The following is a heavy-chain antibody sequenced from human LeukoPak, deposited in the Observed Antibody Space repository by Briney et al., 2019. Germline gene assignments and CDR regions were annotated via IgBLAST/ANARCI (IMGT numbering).Heavy chain of an antibody. J-gene: IGHJ4*02. Sequence: GGSLRLSCAASGFTLSDYAMNWVRQPPGKGLEWVSYISTSSTTIYYADSVKGRFTISRDNARNSLYLQMNSLRAEDTAVYYCARGPYTNGHYFDYWGQGSLVTVSS. CDR1: GFTLSDYA. CDR3: ARGPYTNGHYFDY. D-gene: IGHD6-19*01. CDR2: ISTSSTTI. V-gene: IGHV3-48*04.